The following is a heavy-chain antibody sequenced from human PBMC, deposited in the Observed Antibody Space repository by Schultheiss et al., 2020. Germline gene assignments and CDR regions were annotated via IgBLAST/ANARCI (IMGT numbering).Heavy chain of an antibody. Sequence: GESLKISCAASGFTFSSYAMHWVRQAPGKGLEWVAVISYDGSNKYYADSVKGRFTISRDNSKNTLYLQMNSLRAEDTAVYYCAKDVTVTTDNDYWGQGTLVTVSS. CDR3: AKDVTVTTDNDY. J-gene: IGHJ4*02. V-gene: IGHV3-30-3*01. D-gene: IGHD4-17*01. CDR1: GFTFSSYA. CDR2: ISYDGSNK.